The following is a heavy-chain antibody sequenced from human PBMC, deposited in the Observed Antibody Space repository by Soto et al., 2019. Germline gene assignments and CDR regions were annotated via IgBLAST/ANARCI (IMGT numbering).Heavy chain of an antibody. J-gene: IGHJ3*02. D-gene: IGHD6-19*01. CDR2: IYSGGST. CDR3: ARDQAVAGAGDAFDI. V-gene: IGHV3-53*01. Sequence: GGSLRLSCAASGFTVSSNYMSWVRQAPGKGLEWVSVIYSGGSTYYADSVKGRFTISRDNSKNTLYLQMSSLRAEDTAVYYCARDQAVAGAGDAFDIWGQGTMVTVSS. CDR1: GFTVSSNY.